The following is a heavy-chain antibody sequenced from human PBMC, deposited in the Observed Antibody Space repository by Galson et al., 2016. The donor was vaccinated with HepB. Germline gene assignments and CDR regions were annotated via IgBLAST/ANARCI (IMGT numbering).Heavy chain of an antibody. D-gene: IGHD1-26*01. Sequence: SLRLSCAASGFTFNNYGMTWVRQAPGKGLEVVSSISRSGDSTDYADSVKGRFTISRDNSKNTLSLQMNSLRAEDTAVYYCVQGSTAPAVWGKGPTVTVHS. CDR2: ISRSGDST. CDR3: VQGSTAPAV. CDR1: GFTFNNYG. J-gene: IGHJ6*04. V-gene: IGHV3-23*01.